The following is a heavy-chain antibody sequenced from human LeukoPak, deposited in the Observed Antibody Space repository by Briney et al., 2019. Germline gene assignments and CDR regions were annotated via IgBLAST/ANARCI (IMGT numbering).Heavy chain of an antibody. CDR3: ARGWYQLPRGYYGMDV. CDR1: GYTFASYG. CDR2: ISAYNGNT. J-gene: IGHJ6*02. V-gene: IGHV1-18*01. Sequence: ASVKVSCKASGYTFASYGISWVRQAPGQGLEWMGWISAYNGNTNYAQKLQGRVTMTTDTSTSTAYMELRSLRSDDTAVYHCARGWYQLPRGYYGMDVWGQGTTVTVSS. D-gene: IGHD2-2*01.